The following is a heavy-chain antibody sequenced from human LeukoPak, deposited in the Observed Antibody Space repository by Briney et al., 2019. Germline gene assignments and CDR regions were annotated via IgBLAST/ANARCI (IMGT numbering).Heavy chain of an antibody. J-gene: IGHJ4*02. D-gene: IGHD1-1*01. V-gene: IGHV4-61*02. CDR3: TRDHSWNEYDY. CDR1: GDSISSGDYY. Sequence: SETLSLTCTVSGDSISSGDYYWSWIRQPAGKGLEWIGRISSSGSTNYNPSLKSRVTISVDTSKNQFSLKLSSVTAADTAVYYCTRDHSWNEYDYWGLGTLVTVSS. CDR2: ISSSGST.